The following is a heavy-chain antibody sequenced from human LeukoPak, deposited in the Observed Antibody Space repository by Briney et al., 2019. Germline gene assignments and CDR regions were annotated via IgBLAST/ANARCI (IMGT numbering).Heavy chain of an antibody. J-gene: IGHJ3*01. Sequence: GGSLRLSCAASGFTFSRSAMHWVRQAPGKGLEWVAFISDDGSQRFYADSVKGRFTISGDNSENTLFLQMNSLRAEDTAVYYCAKGRRTFIVVVIDAFDVWGQGTMVTVSS. D-gene: IGHD3-22*01. CDR1: GFTFSRSA. CDR3: AKGRRTFIVVVIDAFDV. CDR2: ISDDGSQR. V-gene: IGHV3-30*02.